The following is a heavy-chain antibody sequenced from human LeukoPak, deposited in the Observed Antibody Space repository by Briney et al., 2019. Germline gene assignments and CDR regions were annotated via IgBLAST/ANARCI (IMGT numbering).Heavy chain of an antibody. CDR1: GFTFSSYG. V-gene: IGHV3-30*02. CDR3: ASGLAQWLVDY. CDR2: IRYDGNNK. D-gene: IGHD6-19*01. J-gene: IGHJ4*02. Sequence: PGGSLRLSCAASGFTFSSYGMHWVRRAPGKGLEWVAFIRYDGNNKYYADSVKGRFTISRDNSKNTLYLQMNSLRAEDTAVYYCASGLAQWLVDYWGQGTLVTVSS.